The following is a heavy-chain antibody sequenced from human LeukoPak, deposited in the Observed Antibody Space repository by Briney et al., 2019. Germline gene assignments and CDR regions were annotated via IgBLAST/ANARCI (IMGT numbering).Heavy chain of an antibody. Sequence: SETLSLTCTVSGGSISSSSYYWGWIRQPPGKGLEWIGSIYHSGSTYYNPSLKSRVTISVDTSKNQFSLKLSSVTAADTAVYYCARDWRYDYGDSEGGDYWGQGTLVTVSS. V-gene: IGHV4-39*07. CDR1: GGSISSSSYY. CDR3: ARDWRYDYGDSEGGDY. D-gene: IGHD4-17*01. J-gene: IGHJ4*02. CDR2: IYHSGST.